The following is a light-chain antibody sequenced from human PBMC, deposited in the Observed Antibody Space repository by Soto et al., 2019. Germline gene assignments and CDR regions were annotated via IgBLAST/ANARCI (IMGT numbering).Light chain of an antibody. Sequence: QSVLTQPASVSGSPGQSITISCTGTSSDVGNYDLVSWYQQHPGRAPKLMIYEDTKRPSGVSNRFSASKSGNTASLTVSGLQPEDEADYYCCSYAGSSTYVFGTGTKVTVL. V-gene: IGLV2-23*01. CDR2: EDT. J-gene: IGLJ1*01. CDR1: SSDVGNYDL. CDR3: CSYAGSSTYV.